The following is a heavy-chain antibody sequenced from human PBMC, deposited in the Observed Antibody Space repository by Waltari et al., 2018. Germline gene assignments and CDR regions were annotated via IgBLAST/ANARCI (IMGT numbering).Heavy chain of an antibody. J-gene: IGHJ3*02. V-gene: IGHV4-34*01. CDR1: GGSFSGYY. CDR3: AREVSSARGAFDI. CDR2: IDRRGNT. D-gene: IGHD2-8*01. Sequence: QVQLQQWGAGLLKPSETLSLTCAVYGGSFSGYYWSWIRQPPGKGLEWIGEIDRRGNTNSRPALKARVTISVDTSKNQFSLRLSAVTAADTAVYYCAREVSSARGAFDIWGQGTMVTVSS.